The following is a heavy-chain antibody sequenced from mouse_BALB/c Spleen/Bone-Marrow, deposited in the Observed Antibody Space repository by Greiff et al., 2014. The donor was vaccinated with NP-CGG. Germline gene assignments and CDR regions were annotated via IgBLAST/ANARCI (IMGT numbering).Heavy chain of an antibody. CDR1: GYSFTSYW. Sequence: EVKLEESGTVLARPGASAKMSCKASGYSFTSYWMHWVKQRPGQGLEWIGAIYPGNSDTSYNQKFKGKAKLTAVTSASTAYMELSSLTNEDSAVYYCTNGYDYYAMDYWGQGTSVTVSS. D-gene: IGHD2-2*01. CDR3: TNGYDYYAMDY. V-gene: IGHV1-5*01. CDR2: IYPGNSDT. J-gene: IGHJ4*01.